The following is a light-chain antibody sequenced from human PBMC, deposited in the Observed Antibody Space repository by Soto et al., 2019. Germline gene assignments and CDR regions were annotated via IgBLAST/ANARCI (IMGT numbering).Light chain of an antibody. CDR2: AAS. J-gene: IGKJ3*01. CDR3: QHYDNRPPT. CDR1: QDIVNS. Sequence: DIQMTQSPSSLSAFVGDRVTITCQASQDIVNSLNWYQQKPGKAPKLLIYAASNLETGVPSRFSGSASGTDFTSTISSLQPEDIVTYYCQHYDNRPPTFGPGTKVDIK. V-gene: IGKV1-33*01.